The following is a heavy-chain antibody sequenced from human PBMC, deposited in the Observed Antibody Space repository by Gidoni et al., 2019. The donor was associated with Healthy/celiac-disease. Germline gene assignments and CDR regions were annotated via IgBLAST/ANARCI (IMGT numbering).Heavy chain of an antibody. D-gene: IGHD6-19*01. CDR1: GCTFSSYW. CDR3: AREGQWLVGVFDY. J-gene: IGHJ4*02. CDR2: IKQDGSEK. Sequence: EVQLVESGGGLAQPGGSLRLSCAASGCTFSSYWMSWVRQAPGKGLEWVANIKQDGSEKYYVGSVKGRFTISRDNAKNSLYLQMNSLRAEDTAVYYCAREGQWLVGVFDYWGQGTLVTVSS. V-gene: IGHV3-7*01.